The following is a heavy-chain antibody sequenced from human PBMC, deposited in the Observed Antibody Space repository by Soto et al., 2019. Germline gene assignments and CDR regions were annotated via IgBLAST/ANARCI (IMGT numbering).Heavy chain of an antibody. CDR1: GYSFTNYW. V-gene: IGHV5-51*01. Sequence: GESLKISCKVSGYSFTNYWIGWVRQMPGKGLEWMGIIHPGDSDIRYSPSLQAQVTISADKSISTAFLMWSSLKASDTAIYYCARPLRLSSEDYYYYGMDVWGQGTTVTVS. CDR2: IHPGDSDI. CDR3: ARPLRLSSEDYYYYGMDV. J-gene: IGHJ6*02.